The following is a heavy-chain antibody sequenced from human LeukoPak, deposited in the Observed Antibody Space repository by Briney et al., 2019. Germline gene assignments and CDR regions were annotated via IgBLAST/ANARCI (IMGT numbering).Heavy chain of an antibody. D-gene: IGHD6-13*01. Sequence: SETLSLTCTVSGGSISSYYWSWIRQPAGKGLEWIGRIYTSGSTNYNPSLKSRVTMSVVTSKNQFSLKLSSVTAADTAVYYCARDRGSSWPYYYYYYMDVWGKGTTVTVSS. V-gene: IGHV4-4*07. CDR3: ARDRGSSWPYYYYYYMDV. CDR1: GGSISSYY. J-gene: IGHJ6*03. CDR2: IYTSGST.